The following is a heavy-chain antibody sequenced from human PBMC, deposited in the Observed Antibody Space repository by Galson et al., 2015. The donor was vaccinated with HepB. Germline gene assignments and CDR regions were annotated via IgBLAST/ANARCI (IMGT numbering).Heavy chain of an antibody. Sequence: SVKVSCKASGYTFTGYYMHWVRQAPGQGLEWLGWINPNSGATNSAQKFQGRVTMTRDTSISTAYMELSRLRSDDTAVYYCARALGLGRSPPNWFNPGGQGPL. V-gene: IGHV1-2*02. CDR3: ARALGLGRSPPNWFNP. J-gene: IGHJ5*02. D-gene: IGHD1-26*01. CDR1: GYTFTGYY. CDR2: INPNSGAT.